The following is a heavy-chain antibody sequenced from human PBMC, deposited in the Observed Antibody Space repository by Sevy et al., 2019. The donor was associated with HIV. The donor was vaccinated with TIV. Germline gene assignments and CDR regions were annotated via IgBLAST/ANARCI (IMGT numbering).Heavy chain of an antibody. Sequence: ASVKVSCKASGYTFTGYYMHWVRQAPGQGLEWMGRINPNSGGTNYAQKFQGRVTMTRDTSISTAYMELSRLRSDDTAVYYCARTVGYCSSTGCYAVFYGMDVWGQGTTVTVSS. CDR3: ARTVGYCSSTGCYAVFYGMDV. CDR2: INPNSGGT. D-gene: IGHD2-2*01. CDR1: GYTFTGYY. V-gene: IGHV1-2*06. J-gene: IGHJ6*02.